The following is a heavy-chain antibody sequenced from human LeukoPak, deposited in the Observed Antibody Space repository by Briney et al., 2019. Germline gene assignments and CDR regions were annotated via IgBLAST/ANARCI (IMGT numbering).Heavy chain of an antibody. D-gene: IGHD1-20*01. J-gene: IGHJ6*03. V-gene: IGHV1-69-2*01. CDR3: ATMGNWNHYYYYFMDV. CDR1: GYTFTDYY. Sequence: GATVKISCKASGYTFTDYYMHWVQQAPGKGLEWMGRVDPEDGETIYAEKFQGRVTITADTSTDTAYMELSSLRSEDTAVYYCATMGNWNHYYYYFMDVWGKGTTVTVSS. CDR2: VDPEDGET.